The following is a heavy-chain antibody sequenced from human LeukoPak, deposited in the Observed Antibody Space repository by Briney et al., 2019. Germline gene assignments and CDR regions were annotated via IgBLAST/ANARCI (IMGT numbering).Heavy chain of an antibody. Sequence: GGSLRLSWAASGFTFSSYAMSWVRQAPGKGLEWVSAISGIVGSTYYADSGKDRFTISRDNAKKTLYMQRTSLRAEDTAVYYCAKVDTEYSSSWYDDYWGQGTLVTVSS. V-gene: IGHV3-23*01. D-gene: IGHD6-13*01. J-gene: IGHJ4*02. CDR1: GFTFSSYA. CDR2: ISGIVGST. CDR3: AKVDTEYSSSWYDDY.